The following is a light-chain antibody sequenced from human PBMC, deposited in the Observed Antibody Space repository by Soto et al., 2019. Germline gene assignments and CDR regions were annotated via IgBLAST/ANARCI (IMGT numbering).Light chain of an antibody. V-gene: IGKV3-15*01. CDR1: QSVSSN. CDR3: QQYTNWQST. J-gene: IGKJ2*02. CDR2: GAS. Sequence: EIVMTQSPATLSVSPGERATLSCRASQSVSSNLAWYQQKPGQAPRLLIYGASTRATGIPARFSGSGSGTGFHLTISSLQSEEFGDQKFQQYTNWQSTISQGTKQETK.